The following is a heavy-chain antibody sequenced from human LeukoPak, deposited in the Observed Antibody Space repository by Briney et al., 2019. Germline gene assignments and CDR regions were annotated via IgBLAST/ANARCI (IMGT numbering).Heavy chain of an antibody. V-gene: IGHV1-46*01. CDR3: ARDGEENGSSGYHDY. D-gene: IGHD3-22*01. Sequence: ASVKVSCKASGYTFTSYYMHWVRQAPGQGLEWMGIINPSGGSTSYAQKFQGRVTMTRDTSTSTVYMELSSLRSEDTAVYYCARDGEENGSSGYHDYWGQGTLVTVSS. CDR1: GYTFTSYY. J-gene: IGHJ4*02. CDR2: INPSGGST.